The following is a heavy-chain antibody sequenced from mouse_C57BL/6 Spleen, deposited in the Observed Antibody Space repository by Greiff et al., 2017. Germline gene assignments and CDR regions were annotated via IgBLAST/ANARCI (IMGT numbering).Heavy chain of an antibody. J-gene: IGHJ1*03. CDR3: ARPYYYGSSYWYFDV. Sequence: VQLQESGPELVKPGASVTLSCKASGYTFTSYDINWVKQRPGQGLEWIGWIYPRDGSTKYNEKFKGKATLTVDTSSSTAYMELHSLTSEDSAVYFCARPYYYGSSYWYFDVWGTGTTVTVSS. CDR1: GYTFTSYD. V-gene: IGHV1-85*01. CDR2: IYPRDGST. D-gene: IGHD1-1*01.